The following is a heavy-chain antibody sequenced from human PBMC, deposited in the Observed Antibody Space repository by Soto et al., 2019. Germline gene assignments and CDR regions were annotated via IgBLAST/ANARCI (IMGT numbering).Heavy chain of an antibody. Sequence: PSQTLSLTCAISGDSVSSNSAAWNWIRQSPSRGLEWLGRTYYRAKWYNDYAISVKSRININPDTSKNQFSLPLTSVPPEDTAVYYCVRERKYQLLSWYWFDPWGQGTVVTVPQ. J-gene: IGHJ5*02. CDR2: TYYRAKWYN. V-gene: IGHV6-1*01. D-gene: IGHD2-2*01. CDR1: GDSVSSNSAA. CDR3: VRERKYQLLSWYWFDP.